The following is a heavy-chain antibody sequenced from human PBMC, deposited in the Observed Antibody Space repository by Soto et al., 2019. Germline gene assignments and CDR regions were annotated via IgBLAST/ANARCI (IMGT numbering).Heavy chain of an antibody. CDR1: GGTFSSYT. CDR3: ARRASSTSWFDP. J-gene: IGHJ5*02. Sequence: EASVKVSCKASGGTFSSYTISWVRQAPGQGLEWMGRIIPILGIANYAQKFQGRVTITADKSTSTAYMELSSLRSEDTAVYYCARRASSTSWFDPWGQGTLVTVSS. V-gene: IGHV1-69*02. D-gene: IGHD2-2*01. CDR2: IIPILGIA.